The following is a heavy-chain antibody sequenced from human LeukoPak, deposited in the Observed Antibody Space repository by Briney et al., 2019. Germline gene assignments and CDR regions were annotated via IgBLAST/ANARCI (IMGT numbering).Heavy chain of an antibody. CDR1: GGSIGGHTFY. CDR2: IYYNGNT. CDR3: ARLTALAGHRGAFDI. J-gene: IGHJ3*02. V-gene: IGHV4-39*01. D-gene: IGHD6-19*01. Sequence: SETLSLTCNVSGGSIGGHTFYWDWIRQPPGKGLEWIATIYYNGNTFYNPSLKSRIAISIDMSKSQFSLHLSSVTAADTAIYYCARLTALAGHRGAFDIWGPGTMVTVSS.